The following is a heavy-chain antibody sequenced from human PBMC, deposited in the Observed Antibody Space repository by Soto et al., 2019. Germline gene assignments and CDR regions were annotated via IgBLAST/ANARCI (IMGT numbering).Heavy chain of an antibody. D-gene: IGHD3-10*01. CDR1: GFTFSSYS. CDR3: AREGNYYGSGSYLFNYYGMDV. CDR2: ISSSSSYI. V-gene: IGHV3-21*01. Sequence: GGSLRLSCAASGFTFSSYSMNWVRQAPGKGLEWVSSISSSSSYIYYADSVKGRFTISRDNAKNSLYLQMNSLRAEDTAVYYCAREGNYYGSGSYLFNYYGMDVWGQGTTVTVYS. J-gene: IGHJ6*02.